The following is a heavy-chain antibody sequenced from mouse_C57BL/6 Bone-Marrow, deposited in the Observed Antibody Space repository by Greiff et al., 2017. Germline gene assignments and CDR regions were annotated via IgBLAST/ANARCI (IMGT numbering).Heavy chain of an antibody. V-gene: IGHV5-17*01. CDR3: AVYYYGSRRYFDV. CDR2: ISSGSSTI. CDR1: GFTFSDYG. J-gene: IGHJ1*03. D-gene: IGHD1-1*01. Sequence: EVQLVESGGGLVKPGGSLKLSCAASGFTFSDYGMHWVRQAPEKGLEWVAYISSGSSTIYYADTVKGRVTISRDNAKNTLFLQMTSLRSEDTAMYYCAVYYYGSRRYFDVWGTGTTVTVSS.